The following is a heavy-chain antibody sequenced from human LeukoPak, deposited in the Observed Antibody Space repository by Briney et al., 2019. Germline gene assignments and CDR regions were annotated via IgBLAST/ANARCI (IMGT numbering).Heavy chain of an antibody. CDR3: ARRYSSGWWIDY. CDR1: GFTVSSNY. J-gene: IGHJ4*02. D-gene: IGHD6-19*01. Sequence: GGSLRLSCAASGFTVSSNYMNWVRQAPGKGLEWASVIYSGGSTYYADSVKGRFTISRDNSKNTLYLQMNTLRAEDTAVYYCARRYSSGWWIDYWGQGTLVTVSS. CDR2: IYSGGST. V-gene: IGHV3-53*01.